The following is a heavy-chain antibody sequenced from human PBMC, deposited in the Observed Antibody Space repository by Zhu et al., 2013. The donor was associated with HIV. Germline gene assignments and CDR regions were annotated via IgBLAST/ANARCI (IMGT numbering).Heavy chain of an antibody. CDR2: INPNNGVT. V-gene: IGHV1-2*04. J-gene: IGHJ4*02. Sequence: QVQLVQSGAEVKKPGASVKVSCKASGYTFTGYYMHWVRQAPGQGLEWMGWINPNNGVTKYAQKFQGWVTMTRDTSISIAYLELSRLKSDDTAVFYCARVRVDSGYDLWGQGTLVTVSS. CDR3: ARVRVDSGYDL. CDR1: GYTFTGYY. D-gene: IGHD5-12*01.